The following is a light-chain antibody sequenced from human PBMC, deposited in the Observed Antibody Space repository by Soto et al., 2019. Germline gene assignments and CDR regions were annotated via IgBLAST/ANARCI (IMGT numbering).Light chain of an antibody. Sequence: EIGLTQSPGTLSLSPGERATLSCRTSQSIITNYVAWYQQKFGQPPRLLIYGTFNRATGIPDRFSGSGSGTDFTLTISRVEPEDSAVYYCQKFGISPLYIFGQGTKLDIK. V-gene: IGKV3-20*01. CDR2: GTF. CDR1: QSIITNY. CDR3: QKFGISPLYI. J-gene: IGKJ2*01.